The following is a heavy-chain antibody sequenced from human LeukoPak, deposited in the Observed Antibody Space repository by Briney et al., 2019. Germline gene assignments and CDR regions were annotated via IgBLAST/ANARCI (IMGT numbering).Heavy chain of an antibody. V-gene: IGHV1-2*02. Sequence: ASVKVSCKASGYTFTGYYMHWVRQAPGQGLEWMGWINPNSGGTNYAQKFQGRVTMTRDTSISTAYMELSRLRSDDTAVYYCARDRSGSGSYYRVWFDPWGQGTLVTVSS. CDR1: GYTFTGYY. CDR3: ARDRSGSGSYYRVWFDP. J-gene: IGHJ5*02. D-gene: IGHD3-10*01. CDR2: INPNSGGT.